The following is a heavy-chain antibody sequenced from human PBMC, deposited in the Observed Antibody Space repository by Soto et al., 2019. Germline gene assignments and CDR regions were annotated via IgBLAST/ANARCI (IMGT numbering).Heavy chain of an antibody. CDR3: AHRRRGSYFDY. CDR1: GFSLSTSAVG. D-gene: IGHD3-16*01. Sequence: QITLKESGPTLVKPTQTLTLTCTFSGFSLSTSAVGVGWIRQPPGKALEWLALIYWDDDKRYSPSLKSRLTIPKDTSKNQVVLTLTNMDPVDTATYYFAHRRRGSYFDYWGQGTLVTVSS. J-gene: IGHJ4*02. V-gene: IGHV2-5*02. CDR2: IYWDDDK.